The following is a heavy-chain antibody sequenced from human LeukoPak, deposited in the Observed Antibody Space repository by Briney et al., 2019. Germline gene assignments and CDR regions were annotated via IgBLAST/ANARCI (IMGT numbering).Heavy chain of an antibody. J-gene: IGHJ3*02. CDR1: GFTFSSYA. Sequence: GGSLRLSCAASGFTFSSYAMHWVRQAPGKGLEWVAVISYDGSNKYYADSVKGRFTISRDNSKNTPYLQMNSLRAEDTAVYYCARVYNPSNLPYDILTGLDAFDTWGQGTMVTVSS. V-gene: IGHV3-30-3*01. D-gene: IGHD3-9*01. CDR2: ISYDGSNK. CDR3: ARVYNPSNLPYDILTGLDAFDT.